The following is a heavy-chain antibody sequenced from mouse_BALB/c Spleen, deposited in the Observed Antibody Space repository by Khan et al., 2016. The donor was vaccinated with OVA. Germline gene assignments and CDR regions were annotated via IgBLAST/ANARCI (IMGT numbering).Heavy chain of an antibody. CDR1: GYSITSDYA. CDR2: ISNSGST. V-gene: IGHV3-2*02. CDR3: ARDGSRYNYAMDY. D-gene: IGHD2-3*01. Sequence: VQLKESGPGLVKPSQSLSLTCTVTGYSITSDYAWNWIRQFPGNKLEWMGYISNSGSTYYNPALKSRISITRDTSKNQFFLQLNSVTTEDTATYYCARDGSRYNYAMDYWGQGTSVTVSS. J-gene: IGHJ4*01.